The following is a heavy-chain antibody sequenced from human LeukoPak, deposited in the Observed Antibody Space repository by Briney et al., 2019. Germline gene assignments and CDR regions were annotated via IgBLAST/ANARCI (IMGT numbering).Heavy chain of an antibody. CDR2: IYHSGST. CDR3: ARGDPYCSSTSCVGNWFDP. Sequence: WVRQMPGKGLEWIGYIYHSGSTYYNPSLKSRVTISVDRSKNQFSLKLSSVTAADTAVYYCARGDPYCSSTSCVGNWFDPWGQGTLVTVSS. D-gene: IGHD2-2*01. J-gene: IGHJ5*02. V-gene: IGHV4-30-2*01.